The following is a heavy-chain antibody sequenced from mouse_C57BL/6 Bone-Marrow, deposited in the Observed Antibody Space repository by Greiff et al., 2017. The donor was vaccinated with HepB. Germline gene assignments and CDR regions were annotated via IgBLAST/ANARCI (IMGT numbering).Heavy chain of an antibody. Sequence: EVQVVESGGGLVQPGGSLSLSCAASGFTFTDYYMSWVRQPPGKALEWLGFIRNKANGYTTEYSASVKGRFTISRDNSQSILYLQMNALRAEDSATYYCARSTMVTYYFDYWGQGTTLTVSS. CDR3: ARSTMVTYYFDY. V-gene: IGHV7-3*01. CDR1: GFTFTDYY. D-gene: IGHD2-2*01. CDR2: IRNKANGYTT. J-gene: IGHJ2*01.